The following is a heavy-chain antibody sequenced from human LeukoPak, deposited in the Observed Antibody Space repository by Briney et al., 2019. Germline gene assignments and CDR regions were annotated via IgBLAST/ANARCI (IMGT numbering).Heavy chain of an antibody. V-gene: IGHV4-31*03. CDR1: GGSISSGGYY. D-gene: IGHD3-3*01. CDR2: IYYSGST. Sequence: SETLSLTCTVSGGSISSGGYYWSWIRQHPGKGLEWIGYIYYSGSTYYNPSHKSRVTISVDTSKNQFSLKLSSVTAADTAVYYCARVPYDFWSGYYSAFDIWGQGTMVTVSS. J-gene: IGHJ3*02. CDR3: ARVPYDFWSGYYSAFDI.